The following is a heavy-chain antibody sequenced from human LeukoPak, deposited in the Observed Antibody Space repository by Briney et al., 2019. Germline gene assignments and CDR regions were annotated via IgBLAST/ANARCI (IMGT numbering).Heavy chain of an antibody. V-gene: IGHV4-39*07. CDR2: IYYSGST. D-gene: IGHD3-16*01. Sequence: SETLSLTCTVSGGSISSSSYYWGWISQPPRKKLEWIGSIYYSGSTYYNPSLKSRVTISVDTSKNQFSLKRSSVTAADTAVYYCARTHITDNKFDYWGQGTLVTVSS. CDR1: GGSISSSSYY. J-gene: IGHJ4*02. CDR3: ARTHITDNKFDY.